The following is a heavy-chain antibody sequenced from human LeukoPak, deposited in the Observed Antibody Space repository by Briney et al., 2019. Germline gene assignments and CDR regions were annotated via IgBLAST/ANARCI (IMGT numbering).Heavy chain of an antibody. J-gene: IGHJ4*02. CDR3: ARDDGAYDGPVDY. CDR1: GYTISSGYY. D-gene: IGHD5-12*01. V-gene: IGHV4-38-2*02. CDR2: IYHSGST. Sequence: SETLSLTCTVSGYTISSGYYWGWIRQPPGKGLEWIGSIYHSGSTYYNPSLKSRVTISVDTSKNQFSLKLSSVTAADTAVYYCARDDGAYDGPVDYWGQGTLVTVSS.